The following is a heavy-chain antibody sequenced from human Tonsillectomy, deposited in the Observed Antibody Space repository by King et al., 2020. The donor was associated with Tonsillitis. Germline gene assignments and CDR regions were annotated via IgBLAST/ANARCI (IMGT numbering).Heavy chain of an antibody. D-gene: IGHD3-9*01. J-gene: IGHJ4*02. CDR2: ITDSGGRT. CDR3: TKRGYDILTDHPGYFHY. CDR1: GFTFSNYA. V-gene: IGHV3-23*04. Sequence: VQLVESGGGLVQPGGSLRLSCAASGFTFSNYAMSWVRQAPGKGLEWVSTITDSGGRTYYAEAVKGRFTISRDNSKNTLYLQMNRLSTDDTAVYYCTKRGYDILTDHPGYFHYWRQRALVTGSS.